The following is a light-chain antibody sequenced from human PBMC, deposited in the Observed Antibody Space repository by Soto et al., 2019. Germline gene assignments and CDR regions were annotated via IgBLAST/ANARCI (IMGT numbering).Light chain of an antibody. CDR2: GAS. V-gene: IGKV3-15*01. CDR3: QPYNKWPLT. CDR1: QRVSSN. J-gene: IGKJ4*01. Sequence: EIVMTQSPATLSVSPGERVTLSCRASQRVSSNLAWYQQKPGQAPRVLIYGASTRATDIPAKFSGSGSGTEFSLTISSLQSEDFALYYCQPYNKWPLTFGGGTKVEIK.